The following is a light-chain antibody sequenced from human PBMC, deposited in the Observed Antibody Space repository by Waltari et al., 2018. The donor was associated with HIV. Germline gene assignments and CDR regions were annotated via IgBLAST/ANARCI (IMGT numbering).Light chain of an antibody. CDR2: PAS. Sequence: DIQLTQSPSSLSASVGDRVTVSCRANQNISSYLIWYQQRPGKAPRLLIYPASTLQRGVPSRFSGSGSGTDFTLSITSLQPEDFATYYCQQSYSTPLTFGGGTRVEIK. J-gene: IGKJ4*01. CDR3: QQSYSTPLT. CDR1: QNISSY. V-gene: IGKV1-39*01.